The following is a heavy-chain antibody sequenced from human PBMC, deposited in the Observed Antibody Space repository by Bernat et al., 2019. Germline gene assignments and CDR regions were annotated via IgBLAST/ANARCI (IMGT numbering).Heavy chain of an antibody. Sequence: QVQLVESGGGVVQPGRSLRLSCAASGFTFSSYAMHWVRQAPGKGLEWVAVISYDGSNKYYADSVKGRFTISRDNSKNTLYLQMNSLRAEDTAVYYCATSGAGIAAAATLHFDYWSQGTLVTVSS. D-gene: IGHD6-13*01. CDR2: ISYDGSNK. CDR3: ATSGAGIAAAATLHFDY. CDR1: GFTFSSYA. V-gene: IGHV3-30*01. J-gene: IGHJ4*02.